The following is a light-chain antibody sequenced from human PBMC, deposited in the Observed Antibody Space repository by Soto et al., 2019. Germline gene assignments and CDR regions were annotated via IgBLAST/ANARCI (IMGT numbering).Light chain of an antibody. CDR1: QSVSGNY. V-gene: IGKV3-20*01. Sequence: EIVLTQSPGTLSWSPGERATLSCRASQSVSGNYLAWFQQKPGQAPRLLIYGASSRANGVPDRFSGSGSGTDFTLTINGLEPEDFAVYYCQQYATSARLTFGPGTKVDI. J-gene: IGKJ3*01. CDR2: GAS. CDR3: QQYATSARLT.